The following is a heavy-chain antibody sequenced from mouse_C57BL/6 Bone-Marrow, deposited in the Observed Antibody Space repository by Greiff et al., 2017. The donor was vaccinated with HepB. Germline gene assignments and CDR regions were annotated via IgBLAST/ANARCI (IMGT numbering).Heavy chain of an antibody. V-gene: IGHV1-76*01. J-gene: IGHJ2*01. CDR1: GYTFTDYY. CDR3: AREGLWLDYFDY. D-gene: IGHD2-2*01. Sequence: ESGAELVRPGASVKLSCKASGYTFTDYYINWVKQRPGQGLEWIARIYPGSGNTYYNEKFKGKATLTAEKSSSTAYMQLSSLTSEDSAVYFCAREGLWLDYFDYWGQGTTLTVSS. CDR2: IYPGSGNT.